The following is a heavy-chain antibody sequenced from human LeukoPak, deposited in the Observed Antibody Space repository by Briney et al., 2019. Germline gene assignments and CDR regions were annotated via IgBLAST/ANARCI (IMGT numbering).Heavy chain of an antibody. V-gene: IGHV1-2*02. Sequence: GASVKVSCKASGYTFTGYYMHWVRQAPGQGLEWMGWINPNSGGTNYAQKFQGRVTMTRDTSISTAYMELSRLRSDDTAVYYCARPFSETGTAVAGYDYWGQGTLVTVSS. D-gene: IGHD6-19*01. J-gene: IGHJ4*02. CDR1: GYTFTGYY. CDR2: INPNSGGT. CDR3: ARPFSETGTAVAGYDY.